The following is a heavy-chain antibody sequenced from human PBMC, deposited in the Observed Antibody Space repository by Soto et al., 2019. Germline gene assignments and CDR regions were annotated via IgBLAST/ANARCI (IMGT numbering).Heavy chain of an antibody. D-gene: IGHD4-4*01. CDR1: GYTFSNYG. CDR2: INGYNGNT. Sequence: QVQLVQSGAEVKKPGASVKVSCKASGYTFSNYGISWVRQAPGQGLEWMGWINGYNGNTNYAQKLQGRVSMTTDTSTSADYMELRSLRSDDTAVFYCSRDGAYSNSYPKFDYWGQGSLVTVSS. CDR3: SRDGAYSNSYPKFDY. J-gene: IGHJ4*02. V-gene: IGHV1-18*01.